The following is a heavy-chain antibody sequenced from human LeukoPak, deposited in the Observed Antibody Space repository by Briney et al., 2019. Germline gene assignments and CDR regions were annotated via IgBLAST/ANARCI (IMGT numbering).Heavy chain of an antibody. CDR2: ISASSSSI. V-gene: IGHV3-48*04. CDR1: GFTFSNYS. J-gene: IGHJ4*02. CDR3: ARGGAARPDY. Sequence: GGSLRLSCAASGFTFSNYSMDWVRQAPGKGLEWVSYISASSSSIYYADSVKGRFTISRDNAKNSLFLQMNSLRAEDTAVYYCARGGAARPDYWGQGSLVTVSS. D-gene: IGHD6-6*01.